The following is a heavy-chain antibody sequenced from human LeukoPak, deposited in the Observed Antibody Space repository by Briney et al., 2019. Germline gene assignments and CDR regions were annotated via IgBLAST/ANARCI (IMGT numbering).Heavy chain of an antibody. Sequence: PGRSLRLSCAASGFTFDDYAMHWVRQAPGKGLEWVSGISWNSGSIGYADSVKGRFTISRDNAKNSLYLQMNSLRAEDTAVYYCAKDSEPYCSGGSCPFDYWGQGTLVTVSS. CDR2: ISWNSGSI. CDR1: GFTFDDYA. D-gene: IGHD2-15*01. CDR3: AKDSEPYCSGGSCPFDY. J-gene: IGHJ4*02. V-gene: IGHV3-9*01.